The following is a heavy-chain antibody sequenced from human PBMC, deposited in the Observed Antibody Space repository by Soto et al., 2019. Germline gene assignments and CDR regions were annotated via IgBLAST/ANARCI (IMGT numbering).Heavy chain of an antibody. CDR3: ARDLAPGYCSGGSCSPFDY. V-gene: IGHV3-21*01. CDR1: GFTFSSYS. D-gene: IGHD2-15*01. J-gene: IGHJ4*02. Sequence: GGSLRLSCAASGFTFSSYSMNWVRQAPGKGLEWVSSISSSSSYIYYADSVKGRFTISRDNAKNSRYLQMNSLRAEDTAVYYCARDLAPGYCSGGSCSPFDYWGQGTLVTVSS. CDR2: ISSSSSYI.